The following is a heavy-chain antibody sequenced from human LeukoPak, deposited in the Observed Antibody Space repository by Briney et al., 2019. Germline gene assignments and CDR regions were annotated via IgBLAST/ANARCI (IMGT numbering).Heavy chain of an antibody. CDR3: ARGPYSYDSSGAFDI. CDR2: IYYSVNT. V-gene: IGHV4-61*08. J-gene: IGHJ3*02. Sequence: SETLSLTCAVSGGSISSGGYSWSWIRQPPGKGLEWIGYIYYSVNTNYNPSLKSRVTISVDTSKNQFSLKLSSVTAADTAVYFCARGPYSYDSSGAFDIWGQGTMVTVSS. D-gene: IGHD3-22*01. CDR1: GGSISSGGYS.